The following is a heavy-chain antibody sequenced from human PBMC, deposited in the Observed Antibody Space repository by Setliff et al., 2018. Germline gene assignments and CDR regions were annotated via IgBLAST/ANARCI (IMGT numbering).Heavy chain of an antibody. CDR2: IGGRGIST. J-gene: IGHJ3*02. Sequence: PGGSLRLSCAASGFTFGDFAMTWVRQAPGKGLEWVSGIGGRGISTYYADSVKGRFIISRDNSENTLYLQMNSLRAEDTAIYYCLKDLKGTVPDAFDIWGQGTMVTVSS. V-gene: IGHV3-23*01. CDR1: GFTFGDFA. CDR3: LKDLKGTVPDAFDI. D-gene: IGHD1-1*01.